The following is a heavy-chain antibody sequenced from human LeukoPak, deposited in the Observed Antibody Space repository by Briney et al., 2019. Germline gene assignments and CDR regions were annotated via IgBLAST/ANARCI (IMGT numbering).Heavy chain of an antibody. D-gene: IGHD6-13*01. CDR1: GFTFSSYG. V-gene: IGHV3-30*18. CDR3: AKRSGAYSSSSGSIYYYGMDV. CDR2: ISYDGSNK. Sequence: GGSLRLSCAASGFTFSSYGMYWVRQAPGKGLEWVAVISYDGSNKYYADSVKGRFTISRDYSKNTLYLQMNSLRAEDTAVYYCAKRSGAYSSSSGSIYYYGMDVWGQGTTVTVSS. J-gene: IGHJ6*02.